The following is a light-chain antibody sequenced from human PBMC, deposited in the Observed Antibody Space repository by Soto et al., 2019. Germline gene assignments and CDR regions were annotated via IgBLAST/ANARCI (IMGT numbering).Light chain of an antibody. J-gene: IGLJ1*01. CDR3: SSYTSSSTYV. CDR1: SSDVGGYNY. V-gene: IGLV2-14*01. CDR2: DVS. Sequence: QSVLTQPASVSXSPGQSITISCTGTSSDVGGYNYVSWYQQHPGKAPKLMIYDVSNRPSGVSSRFSGSKSGNTASLTISGLQAEDEADYYCSSYTSSSTYVFGIGTKVTVL.